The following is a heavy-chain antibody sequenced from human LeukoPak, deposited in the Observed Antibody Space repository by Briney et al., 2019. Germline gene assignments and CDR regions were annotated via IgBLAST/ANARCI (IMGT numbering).Heavy chain of an antibody. CDR1: GGSISSSSYY. CDR3: ARHTRYCSSTSCYPRFDY. V-gene: IGHV4-39*01. Sequence: SETLSLTCTVSGGSISSSSYYWGWIRQPPGKGLEWIGSIYYSGSTYYNPSLKSRVTISVDTSNNQFSLKLSSVTAADTAVYYCARHTRYCSSTSCYPRFDYWGQGTLVTVSS. J-gene: IGHJ4*02. D-gene: IGHD2-2*01. CDR2: IYYSGST.